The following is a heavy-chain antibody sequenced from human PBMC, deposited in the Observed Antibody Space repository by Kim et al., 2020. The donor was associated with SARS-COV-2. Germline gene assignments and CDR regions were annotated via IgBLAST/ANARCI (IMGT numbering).Heavy chain of an antibody. CDR2: FDPKDVKT. Sequence: ASVKVSCKVSGYTLIELSMHWVRQAPGKGLEWMGGFDPKDVKTIYAQNFQGRVTMTKDTSTDTAYMELSSPRSEDTAVYYCATGVAVAGTPSDYYYYYGMDVWGQGTTVTVSS. J-gene: IGHJ6*02. CDR1: GYTLIELS. V-gene: IGHV1-24*01. D-gene: IGHD6-19*01. CDR3: ATGVAVAGTPSDYYYYYGMDV.